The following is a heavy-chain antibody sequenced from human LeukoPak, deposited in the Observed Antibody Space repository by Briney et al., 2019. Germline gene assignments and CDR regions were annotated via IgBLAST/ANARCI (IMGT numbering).Heavy chain of an antibody. D-gene: IGHD5-18*01. CDR3: TRLYSSGFDP. V-gene: IGHV3-73*01. CDR2: ITSRANAYAT. J-gene: IGHJ5*02. Sequence: PGGSLKLSCAASGFTFSGSVVHWVRQASGKGLEWVGRITSRANAYATAYAASVKGRFTVSRDDSKNTAYLQMNSLKTEDTAVYYCTRLYSSGFDPWGQGTLVTVSS. CDR1: GFTFSGSV.